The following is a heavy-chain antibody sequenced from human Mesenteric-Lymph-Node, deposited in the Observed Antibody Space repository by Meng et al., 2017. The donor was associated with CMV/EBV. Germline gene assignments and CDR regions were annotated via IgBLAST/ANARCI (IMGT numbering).Heavy chain of an antibody. D-gene: IGHD3-3*01. V-gene: IGHV4-61*01. CDR1: GGSVRSGSYY. Sequence: SETLSLTCTVSGGSVRSGSYYWNWIRQPPGKGLEWIGYIYYSGSTNYNPSLKSRVTISVDTSKNQFSLKLSSVTAADTAVYYCARLFHWFDPWGLGTLVTVSS. CDR2: IYYSGST. CDR3: ARLFHWFDP. J-gene: IGHJ5*02.